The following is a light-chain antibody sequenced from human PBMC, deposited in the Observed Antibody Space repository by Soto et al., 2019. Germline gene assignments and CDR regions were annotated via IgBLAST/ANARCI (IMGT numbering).Light chain of an antibody. V-gene: IGLV1-44*01. CDR2: SNN. CDR3: AAWDDSLNGYV. Sequence: QSVLTQPPSASGTPGQRVTISRSGSSSNIGRNTVNWYQQLPGTAPKLLIYSNNQRPSGVPDRFSGSKSGTSASLAISGLQSEDEADYHCAAWDDSLNGYVFGTGTKVTVL. J-gene: IGLJ1*01. CDR1: SSNIGRNT.